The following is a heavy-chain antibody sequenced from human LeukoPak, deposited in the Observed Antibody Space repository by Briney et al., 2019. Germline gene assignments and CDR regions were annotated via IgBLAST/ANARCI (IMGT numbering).Heavy chain of an antibody. CDR1: GGTFSSYA. CDR3: ARGSPYSGSYFDY. D-gene: IGHD1-26*01. CDR2: IIPIFGTA. Sequence: ASVKVSCKASGGTFSSYAISWVRQAPGQGLEWMGGIIPIFGTANYAQKFQGRVTITADESTSTAYMELRSLRSDDTAVYYCARGSPYSGSYFDYWGQGTLVTVSS. J-gene: IGHJ4*02. V-gene: IGHV1-69*13.